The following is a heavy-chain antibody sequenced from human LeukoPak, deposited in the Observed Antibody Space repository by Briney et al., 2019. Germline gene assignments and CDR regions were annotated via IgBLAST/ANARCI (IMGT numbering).Heavy chain of an antibody. CDR1: GGASSGYY. V-gene: IGHV4-34*01. J-gene: IGHJ4*02. D-gene: IGHD3-10*01. CDR3: ARGRRYYHGSGFYY. Sequence: SETLSLTCNFSGGASSGYYWTWVRQSPGKGLEWIGEINDSGSTNLNPSVKNQVTMSIDTSKNQFALNVTSLTAADTAVYYCARGRRYYHGSGFYYWSQGGLVTASS. CDR2: INDSGST.